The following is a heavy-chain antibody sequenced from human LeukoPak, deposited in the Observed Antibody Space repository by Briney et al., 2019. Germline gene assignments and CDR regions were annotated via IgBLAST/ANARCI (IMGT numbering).Heavy chain of an antibody. Sequence: GASVKVSCKASGYTFTSYDINWVRQAPGQGLEWMGGIIPIFGTANYAQKFQGRVTITADESTSTAYMELSSLRSEDTAVYYCASHMSVTYNFDYWGQGTLVTVSS. V-gene: IGHV1-69*13. J-gene: IGHJ4*02. D-gene: IGHD4-17*01. CDR3: ASHMSVTYNFDY. CDR1: GYTFTSYD. CDR2: IIPIFGTA.